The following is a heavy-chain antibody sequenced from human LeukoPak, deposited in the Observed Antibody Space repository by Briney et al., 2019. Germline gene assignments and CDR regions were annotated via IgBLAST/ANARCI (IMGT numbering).Heavy chain of an antibody. CDR3: ARHRQSLAGNFDY. V-gene: IGHV4-39*01. CDR1: GGSISSSSYY. D-gene: IGHD6-19*01. CDR2: IYYSGST. Sequence: PSETLSLTCTVSGGSISSSSYYWGWIRQPPGKGLEWIGSIYYSGSTYYNPSLKSRVTISVDTSKNQFSVNLSSVTAADTAVYYCARHRQSLAGNFDYWGQGTLVTVSS. J-gene: IGHJ4*02.